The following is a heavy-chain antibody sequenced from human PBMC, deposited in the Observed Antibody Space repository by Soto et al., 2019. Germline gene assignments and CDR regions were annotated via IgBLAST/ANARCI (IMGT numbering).Heavy chain of an antibody. J-gene: IGHJ6*03. V-gene: IGHV4-61*01. CDR2: IYYSGST. CDR3: AREAGTTYYYYMDV. CDR1: GGSVLLGSYY. Sequence: SETLSLTCTVSGGSVLLGSYYWSWIRQPPGKGLEWIGYIYYSGSTNYNPSLKSRVTLSVDTSKNQFSLKLSSVTAADTAVYYCAREAGTTYYYYMDVWGKGTTVTVSS. D-gene: IGHD1-7*01.